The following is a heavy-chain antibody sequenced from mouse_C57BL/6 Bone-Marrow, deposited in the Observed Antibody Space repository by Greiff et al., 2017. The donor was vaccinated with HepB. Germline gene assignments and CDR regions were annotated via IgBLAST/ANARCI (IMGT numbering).Heavy chain of an antibody. J-gene: IGHJ3*01. D-gene: IGHD2-3*01. CDR3: AISYDGPFAY. V-gene: IGHV5-17*01. CDR2: ISSGSSTI. Sequence: EVMLVESGGGLVKPGGSLKLSCAASGFTFSDYGMHWVRQAPEKGLEWVAYISSGSSTIYYADTVKGRFTISRDNAKNTLFLQMTSLRSEDTAMYYCAISYDGPFAYWGQGTLVTVSA. CDR1: GFTFSDYG.